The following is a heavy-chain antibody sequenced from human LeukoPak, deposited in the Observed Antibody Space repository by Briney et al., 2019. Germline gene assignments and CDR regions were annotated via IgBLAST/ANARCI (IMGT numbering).Heavy chain of an antibody. V-gene: IGHV3-30*03. Sequence: QPGRSLRLSCAASGFSFSRYGMHWVRQAPGKGLVWVAVISYDGSNKHYADSVKGRFTISRNNSKNTLYLEMNSLRAEDTAVYYCARDGGSGTLSTWFDYWGQGALVTVSS. CDR2: ISYDGSNK. D-gene: IGHD3-10*01. J-gene: IGHJ4*02. CDR1: GFSFSRYG. CDR3: ARDGGSGTLSTWFDY.